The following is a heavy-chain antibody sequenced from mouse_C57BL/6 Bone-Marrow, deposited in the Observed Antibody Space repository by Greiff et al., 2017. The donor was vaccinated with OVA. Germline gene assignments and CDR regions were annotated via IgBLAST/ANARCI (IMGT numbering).Heavy chain of an antibody. V-gene: IGHV7-3*01. Sequence: DVMLVESGGGLVQPGGSLSLSCAASGFTFTDYYMSWVRQPPGKALEWLGFIRNKANGYTTEYSASVKGRFTISRDNSQSILYLQMNALRAEDSATYYCARYGNYGMDYWGQGTSVTVSS. J-gene: IGHJ4*01. CDR2: IRNKANGYTT. CDR1: GFTFTDYY. CDR3: ARYGNYGMDY. D-gene: IGHD2-1*01.